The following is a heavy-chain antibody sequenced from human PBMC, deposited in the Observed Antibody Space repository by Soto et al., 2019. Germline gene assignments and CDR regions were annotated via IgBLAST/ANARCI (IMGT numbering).Heavy chain of an antibody. CDR2: IYYSGST. V-gene: IGHV4-39*01. CDR3: ANMRVPAAMAWFDP. Sequence: QLQLQESGPGLVKPSETLSLTCTVSGGSISSSSYYWGWIRQPPGKGLEWIGSIYYSGSTYYNPSLKSRVTISVDTSKNQFSLKLSSVTAADTAVYYCANMRVPAAMAWFDPWGQGTLVTVSS. J-gene: IGHJ5*02. CDR1: GGSISSSSYY. D-gene: IGHD2-2*01.